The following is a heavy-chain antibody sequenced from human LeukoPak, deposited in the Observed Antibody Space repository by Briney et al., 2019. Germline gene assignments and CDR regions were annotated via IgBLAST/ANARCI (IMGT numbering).Heavy chain of an antibody. D-gene: IGHD3-22*01. V-gene: IGHV3-9*03. Sequence: PGRSLRLSCAASGFTFDDYAMHWVRQAPGKGLEWVSGISWNSGSIGYADSVKGRFTISRDNAKNSLYLQMNSLRAEDMALYYCAKSYDSSGYLPLDAFDIWGQGTMVTVSS. CDR2: ISWNSGSI. CDR1: GFTFDDYA. CDR3: AKSYDSSGYLPLDAFDI. J-gene: IGHJ3*02.